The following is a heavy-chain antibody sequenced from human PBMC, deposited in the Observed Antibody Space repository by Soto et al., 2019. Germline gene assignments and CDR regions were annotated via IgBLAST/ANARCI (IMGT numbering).Heavy chain of an antibody. CDR1: GFTFSSYW. CDR3: ARDSVGATWPYYYYYYGMDV. CDR2: IKQDGSEK. Sequence: GGSLRLSCAASGFTFSSYWMSWVRQAPGKGLEWVANIKQDGSEKYYVDSVKGRFTISRDNAKNSLYLQMNSLRAEDTAVYYCARDSVGATWPYYYYYYGMDVWGQGTTVTVSS. D-gene: IGHD1-26*01. V-gene: IGHV3-7*05. J-gene: IGHJ6*02.